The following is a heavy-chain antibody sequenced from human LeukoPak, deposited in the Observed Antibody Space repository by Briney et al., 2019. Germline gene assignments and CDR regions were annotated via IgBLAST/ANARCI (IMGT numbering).Heavy chain of an antibody. CDR2: INPNSGGT. CDR1: GYTFTGYY. D-gene: IGHD6-13*01. CDR3: ARDALLAAAAPDAFDI. V-gene: IGHV1-2*02. J-gene: IGHJ3*02. Sequence: ASAKVSCKASGYTFTGYYMHWVRQAPGQGFEWMGWINPNSGGTNYAQKFQGRVTMTRDTSISTAYMELSRLRSDDTAVYYCARDALLAAAAPDAFDIWGQGTMVTVSS.